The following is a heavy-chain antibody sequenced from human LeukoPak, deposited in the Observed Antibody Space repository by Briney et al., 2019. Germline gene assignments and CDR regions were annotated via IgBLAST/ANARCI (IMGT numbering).Heavy chain of an antibody. Sequence: SGGALRLSCAASGFIFSSYGMSWVRQAPGKGLEWVSAISGSGSRTYYADSVKGRFTISRDNSKNTLYLQMNSLRAEDTAVYYCAKDQPTYYYDSSGYWDYWGQGTLVTVSS. CDR1: GFIFSSYG. CDR2: ISGSGSRT. D-gene: IGHD3-22*01. V-gene: IGHV3-23*01. J-gene: IGHJ4*02. CDR3: AKDQPTYYYDSSGYWDY.